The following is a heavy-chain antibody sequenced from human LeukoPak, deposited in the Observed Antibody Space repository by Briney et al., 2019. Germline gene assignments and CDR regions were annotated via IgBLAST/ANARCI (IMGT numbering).Heavy chain of an antibody. CDR2: ISSSSSYI. V-gene: IGHV3-21*01. Sequence: GGSLRLSCAASGFTFSSYSMTWFRQAPGKGLEWVSSISSSSSYIYYADSVKGRLTISRDNAKNSLYLQMNSLRAEDTAVYYCARDRCSGGSCYRFDYWGQGTLVTVSS. J-gene: IGHJ4*02. CDR1: GFTFSSYS. CDR3: ARDRCSGGSCYRFDY. D-gene: IGHD2-15*01.